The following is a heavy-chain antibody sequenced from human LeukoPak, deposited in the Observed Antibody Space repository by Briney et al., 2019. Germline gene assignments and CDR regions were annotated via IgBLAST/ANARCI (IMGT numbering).Heavy chain of an antibody. Sequence: GGSLRLSCVASGFSFSDYWMSWVRQAPGKGLEWVASIKTDGSAKYCVDSLKVRFTISRDNAKNSLYLQMNNLRAEDTAVYYCARDPESQKGRDGLDYWGQGSRLTVAS. V-gene: IGHV3-7*01. CDR1: GFSFSDYW. CDR2: IKTDGSAK. CDR3: ARDPESQKGRDGLDY. J-gene: IGHJ4*02. D-gene: IGHD1-14*01.